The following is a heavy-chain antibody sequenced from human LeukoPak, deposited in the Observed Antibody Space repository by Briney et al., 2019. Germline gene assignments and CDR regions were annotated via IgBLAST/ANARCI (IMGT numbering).Heavy chain of an antibody. CDR3: ARDVLIAADGVIRLDAFDI. CDR1: GFTFSSYN. CDR2: ISSSSSFI. Sequence: GGSLRLSCAASGFTFSSYNMNWVRQTPGKGLEWVSSISSSSSFIYYADSVKGRFTISRDNAKNSLYLQMNSLRAEDTAVYYCARDVLIAADGVIRLDAFDIWSQGTVVTVSS. D-gene: IGHD6-13*01. J-gene: IGHJ3*02. V-gene: IGHV3-21*01.